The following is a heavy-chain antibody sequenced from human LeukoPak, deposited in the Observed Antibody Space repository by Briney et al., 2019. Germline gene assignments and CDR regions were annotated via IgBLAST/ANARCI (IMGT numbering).Heavy chain of an antibody. J-gene: IGHJ6*03. CDR1: GGSISSSSYH. Sequence: SETLSLTCTYSGGSISSSSYHWGWIRQSPGKGLEWVASVFFNGDTYYNPSLKSRVTISVDTSKNQFSLKLSSVTAADTAVYYCARGSETPYYYYMDVWGKGTTVTVSS. V-gene: IGHV4-39*07. CDR2: VFFNGDT. CDR3: ARGSETPYYYYMDV.